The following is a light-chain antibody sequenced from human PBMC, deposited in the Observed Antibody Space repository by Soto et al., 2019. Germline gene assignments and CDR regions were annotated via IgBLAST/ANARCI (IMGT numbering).Light chain of an antibody. CDR2: GAS. V-gene: IGKV3-20*01. CDR1: QSVSSSY. J-gene: IGKJ1*01. Sequence: EIVLTQSPGTLSLSPGERATLSCRASQSVSSSYLAWYQQKAGQAPRLLIYGASTRATGIPDRFSGSGSGTDFTLTISRLEPEDFAVYYCQRYGSSSSTFGQGTKVEIK. CDR3: QRYGSSSST.